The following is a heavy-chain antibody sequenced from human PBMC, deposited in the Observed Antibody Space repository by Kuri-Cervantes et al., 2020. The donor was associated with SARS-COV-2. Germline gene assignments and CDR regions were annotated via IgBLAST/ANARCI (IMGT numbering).Heavy chain of an antibody. CDR2: TRNKANSYTT. Sequence: GGSLRLSCAASGFTFDDYGMSWVRQAPGKGLEWVGRTRNKANSYTTEYAASVKGRFTISRDDSKNSLYLQMNSLKTEDTAVYYCASAVAGLFDYWGQGTLVTVSS. D-gene: IGHD6-19*01. CDR3: ASAVAGLFDY. CDR1: GFTFDDYG. V-gene: IGHV3-72*01. J-gene: IGHJ4*02.